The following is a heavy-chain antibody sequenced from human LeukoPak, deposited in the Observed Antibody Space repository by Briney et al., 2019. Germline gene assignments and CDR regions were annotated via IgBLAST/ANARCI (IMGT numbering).Heavy chain of an antibody. Sequence: PGGSLRLSCAASGYTFYNYAVTWVRQAPGKGLEWVSSISHDGASTHCADSVKGRFTISRDNSKNTVFLQMDSLRAEDTAVYFCAKYGSGQLWLLGWYFDFWGRGTLVSVSS. CDR3: AKYGSGQLWLLGWYFDF. CDR1: GYTFYNYA. CDR2: ISHDGAST. J-gene: IGHJ2*01. D-gene: IGHD3-16*01. V-gene: IGHV3-23*01.